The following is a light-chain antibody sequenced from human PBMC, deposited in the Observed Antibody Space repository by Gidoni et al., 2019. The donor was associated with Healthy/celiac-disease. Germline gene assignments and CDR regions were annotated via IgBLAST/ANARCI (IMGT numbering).Light chain of an antibody. CDR3: QQYDNRPCS. Sequence: DIQMTQSPSTLSASVGDRVTITCQASQGISNYLNWYQQKPGQAPKLLIYDASNLETGIPSRFSGSGSGTDFTFTISSLQPEDIATYYCQQYDNRPCSFGEGTKLEIK. CDR2: DAS. V-gene: IGKV1-33*01. J-gene: IGKJ2*04. CDR1: QGISNY.